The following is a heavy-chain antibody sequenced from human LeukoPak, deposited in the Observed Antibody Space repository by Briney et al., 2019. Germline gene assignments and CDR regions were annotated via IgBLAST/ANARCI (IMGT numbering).Heavy chain of an antibody. CDR2: IYTSGST. J-gene: IGHJ4*02. CDR1: GGSISSYY. Sequence: NPSETLSLTCTVSGGSISSYYWSWIRQPPGKGLEWIGYIYTSGSTNYNPSLKSRVSMSVDTSKNQFSLKLTSVTAADTAVYYCARGGKATVVTMWGQGILVTVSS. CDR3: ARGGKATVVTM. V-gene: IGHV4-4*09. D-gene: IGHD4-23*01.